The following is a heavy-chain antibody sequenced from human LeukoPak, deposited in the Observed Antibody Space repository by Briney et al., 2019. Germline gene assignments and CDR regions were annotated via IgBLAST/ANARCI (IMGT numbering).Heavy chain of an antibody. CDR2: ISGSGDTK. J-gene: IGHJ6*03. CDR3: AKEGEDNYFFYYMDV. Sequence: GGSLRLSCAASGFTFSSYEMNWVRQAPGKGLEWVSGISGSGDTKSYADSVKGRFTISRDNSKKTVYLHMNSLKADDTAAYYCAKEGEDNYFFYYMDVWGKGTTVTVSS. V-gene: IGHV3-23*01. CDR1: GFTFSSYE. D-gene: IGHD3-16*01.